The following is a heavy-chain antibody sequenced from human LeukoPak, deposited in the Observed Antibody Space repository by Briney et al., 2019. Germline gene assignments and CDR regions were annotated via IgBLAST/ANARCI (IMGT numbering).Heavy chain of an antibody. V-gene: IGHV4-38-2*01. CDR2: IYHSGST. D-gene: IGHD6-13*01. J-gene: IGHJ4*02. CDR1: GYSISSGYY. CDR3: ARSEAAAGTGLNY. Sequence: SETLSLTCAVSGYSISSGYYWGWIRQPPGKGLEWIGSIYHSGSTYYNPSLKSRVTISVDTSKNQFSLKLSSVTAADTAVYYCARSEAAAGTGLNYWGQGTLVTVSS.